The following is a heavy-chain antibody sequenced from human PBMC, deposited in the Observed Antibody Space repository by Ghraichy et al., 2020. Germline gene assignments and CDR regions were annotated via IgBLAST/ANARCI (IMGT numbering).Heavy chain of an antibody. CDR2: INSDGSST. V-gene: IGHV3-74*01. CDR3: ARVIAGQRNPLDY. D-gene: IGHD6-13*01. CDR1: GFTFSSHW. J-gene: IGHJ4*02. Sequence: GGSLRLSCAASGFTFSSHWMHWVRQGPGKGLVWVSRINSDGSSTNYADSVKGRFTISRDNAKNTLYLQMNSLRVEDTAVYYCARVIAGQRNPLDYWGQGTLVTVSS.